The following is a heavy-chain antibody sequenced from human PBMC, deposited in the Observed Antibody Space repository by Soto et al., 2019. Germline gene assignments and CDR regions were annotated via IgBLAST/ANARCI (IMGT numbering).Heavy chain of an antibody. CDR3: ARAGSSWYGGRDWFDP. J-gene: IGHJ5*02. CDR1: GGSISSGGYS. D-gene: IGHD6-13*01. CDR2: IYHSGST. V-gene: IGHV4-30-2*01. Sequence: TLSLTCAVSGGSISSGGYSWSWIRQPPGKGLEWIGYIYHSGSTYYNPSLKSRVTISVDRSKNQFSLKLSSVTAADTAVYYCARAGSSWYGGRDWFDPWGQGTLVTVSS.